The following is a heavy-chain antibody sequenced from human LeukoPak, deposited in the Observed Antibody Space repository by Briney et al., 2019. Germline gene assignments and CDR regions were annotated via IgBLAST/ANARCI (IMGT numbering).Heavy chain of an antibody. CDR2: IWYDGSNK. CDR3: AKSNLVDTAMVDYFDY. Sequence: GGSLRLSCAASGFTFSSYGMHWVRQAPGKGLEWVAVIWYDGSNKYYADSVKGRFTISRDNSKNTLYLQMNSLRAEDTAVYYCAKSNLVDTAMVDYFDYWGQGTLVTVSS. CDR1: GFTFSSYG. D-gene: IGHD5-18*01. V-gene: IGHV3-33*06. J-gene: IGHJ4*02.